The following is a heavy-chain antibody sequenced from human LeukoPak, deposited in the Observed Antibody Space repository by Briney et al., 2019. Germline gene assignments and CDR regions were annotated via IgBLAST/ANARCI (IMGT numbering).Heavy chain of an antibody. Sequence: PSETLSLTCAVSGGSISSGGYSWSWIRQPPGKGLEWIGYIYHSGSTYYNPSLKSRVTISVDRSKNQFSLKLSSVTAAETAVYYCARLVAATGNFDYWGQGTLVTVSS. J-gene: IGHJ4*02. D-gene: IGHD6-13*01. CDR3: ARLVAATGNFDY. CDR2: IYHSGST. CDR1: GGSISSGGYS. V-gene: IGHV4-30-2*01.